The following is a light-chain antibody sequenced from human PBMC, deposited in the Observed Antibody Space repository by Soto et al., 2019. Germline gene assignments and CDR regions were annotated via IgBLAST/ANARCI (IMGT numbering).Light chain of an antibody. CDR2: EVS. V-gene: IGKV2D-29*02. CDR3: MQSTQLPPT. J-gene: IGKJ5*01. CDR1: QILLHSNGYNY. Sequence: DIVMTQSPLSLPVTRGDPASISFRSSQILLHSNGYNYLDWYLQKPGQSPQLLIYEVSTRVSGVPDRFSGSGSGTDFTLEISRVETDDVGIYYCMQSTQLPPTFGQGTRLEI.